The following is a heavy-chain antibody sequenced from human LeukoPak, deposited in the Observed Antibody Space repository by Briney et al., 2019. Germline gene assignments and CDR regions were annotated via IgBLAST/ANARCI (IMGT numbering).Heavy chain of an antibody. Sequence: PGGSLRLSCAASGFTFSSYAMSWVRQAPGKGLEWVSAISGSGGSTYYADSVKGRFTISRDNSKNTVYLQMNSLRVEDTAVYYCARDPRTTGKSNYGMDVWGQGTTVTVSS. J-gene: IGHJ6*02. CDR3: ARDPRTTGKSNYGMDV. CDR1: GFTFSSYA. CDR2: ISGSGGST. V-gene: IGHV3-23*01. D-gene: IGHD4-17*01.